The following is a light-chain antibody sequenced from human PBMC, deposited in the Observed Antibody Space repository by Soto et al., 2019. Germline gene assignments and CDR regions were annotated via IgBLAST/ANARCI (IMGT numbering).Light chain of an antibody. V-gene: IGKV3D-15*01. Sequence: IVMTQSPVTLSVSPGESATLSCRASQIIRSTYLAWYQQKPGQAPRLLIYGISNRATGIPDRFSGSGSATEFTLTISSLQSEDAAVYYCQQYSAWPLTFGGGTKVEIK. CDR1: QIIRSTY. CDR2: GIS. J-gene: IGKJ4*01. CDR3: QQYSAWPLT.